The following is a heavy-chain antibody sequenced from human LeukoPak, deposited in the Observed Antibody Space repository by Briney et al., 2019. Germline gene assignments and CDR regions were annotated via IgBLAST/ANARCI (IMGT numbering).Heavy chain of an antibody. Sequence: GSVKVSCKATGCTFTGYYMHWVRQAPGQGLEGMGWINPNSGGIHYAQKFQGRITMPRHTSISTAYMELSSLRSDDTALYYCARDHHSLSANFDYWGQGTLVTVSS. CDR2: INPNSGGI. J-gene: IGHJ4*02. V-gene: IGHV1-2*02. CDR3: ARDHHSLSANFDY. D-gene: IGHD3-16*01. CDR1: GCTFTGYY.